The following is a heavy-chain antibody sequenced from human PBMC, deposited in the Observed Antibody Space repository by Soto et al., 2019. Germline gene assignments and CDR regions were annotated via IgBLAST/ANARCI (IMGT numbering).Heavy chain of an antibody. CDR3: TRDVSFDY. V-gene: IGHV3-53*04. J-gene: IGHJ4*02. CDR1: GFTVSDNY. Sequence: EVQLVESGGGLVQPRGSLRLSCAASGFTVSDNYMSWVRQAPGKGLEWVSMIHIGGNTYYADSVKGRFTISRHNSENTMYLQMNSLRAEDTAVYYCTRDVSFDYWGQGTLVTVSS. CDR2: IHIGGNT.